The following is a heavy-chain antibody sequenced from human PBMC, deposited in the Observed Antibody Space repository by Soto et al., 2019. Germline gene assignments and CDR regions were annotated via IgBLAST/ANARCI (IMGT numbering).Heavy chain of an antibody. CDR2: ISANDGGT. CDR1: DSVFVTSV. V-gene: IGHV1-18*01. Sequence: QALLEQSGPEVKKPGDSVRISCWLYDSVFVTSVITWLRQAPGQGLEWMGGISANDGGTSSAMKFTDRLVMSTDPMRNVAYLQLWDVTSDDSAVYFGPRGGGRHLRPLETWGHGTPVTVSS. CDR3: PRGGGRHLRPLET. D-gene: IGHD3-16*01. J-gene: IGHJ4*01.